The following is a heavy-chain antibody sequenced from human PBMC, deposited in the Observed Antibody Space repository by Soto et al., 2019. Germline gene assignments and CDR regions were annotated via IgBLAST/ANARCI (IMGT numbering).Heavy chain of an antibody. CDR2: ISGSGGST. V-gene: IGHV3-23*01. CDR3: AKVGNCSSTSCLGGRPYYYYGMDV. D-gene: IGHD2-2*03. CDR1: EFKCGGYA. J-gene: IGHJ6*02. Sequence: PGGSLRVSSGAAEFKCGGYARSWVRQEPGKGLEWVSAISGSGGSTYYADSVKGRFTISRDNSKNTLYLQMNSLRAEDTAVYYCAKVGNCSSTSCLGGRPYYYYGMDVWGQGTTVTVSS.